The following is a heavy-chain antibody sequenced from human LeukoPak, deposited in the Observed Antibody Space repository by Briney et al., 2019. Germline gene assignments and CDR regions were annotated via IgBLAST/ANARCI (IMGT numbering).Heavy chain of an antibody. V-gene: IGHV4-30-4*01. CDR2: IYYSGST. D-gene: IGHD3-10*01. CDR1: GGSISSGDYY. Sequence: SQTLSLTCTVSGGSISSGDYYWSWIRQPPGTGLEWIGYIYYSGSTYYNPSLKSRVTISVDTSKNQFSLKLSSVTAADTAVYYCARVWFGELSIDYWGQGTLVTVSS. CDR3: ARVWFGELSIDY. J-gene: IGHJ4*02.